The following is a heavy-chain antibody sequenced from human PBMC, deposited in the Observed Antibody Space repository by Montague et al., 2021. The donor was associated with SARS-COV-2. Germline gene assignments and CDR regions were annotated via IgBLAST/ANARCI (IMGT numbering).Heavy chain of an antibody. Sequence: SLRLSCAASGFTFSNYGMHWVRQAPGKGLEWVAVIWYDGSNKYYADSVKGRFTISRDNSKNTLYLQMNSLRAEDTAVYYCAGDCPSGSDCYRDYWGQGTLVTVSS. CDR1: GFTFSNYG. D-gene: IGHD2-21*02. J-gene: IGHJ4*02. V-gene: IGHV3-33*01. CDR3: AGDCPSGSDCYRDY. CDR2: IWYDGSNK.